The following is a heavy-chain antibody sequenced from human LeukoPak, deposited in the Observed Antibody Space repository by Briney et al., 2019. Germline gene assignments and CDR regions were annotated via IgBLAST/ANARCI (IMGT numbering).Heavy chain of an antibody. V-gene: IGHV4-61*01. CDR3: ARNAGATVTTLFDL. Sequence: SEPLSLTCTVSGASVGSGNYYWSWIRQPPGKGLEWIGYIYYGGSPNYNPSLKSRVTMSIDASKQQVSLKLSSVTAADTAVYYCARNAGATVTTLFDLWGRGTLVTVSS. D-gene: IGHD4-17*01. J-gene: IGHJ2*01. CDR1: GASVGSGNYY. CDR2: IYYGGSP.